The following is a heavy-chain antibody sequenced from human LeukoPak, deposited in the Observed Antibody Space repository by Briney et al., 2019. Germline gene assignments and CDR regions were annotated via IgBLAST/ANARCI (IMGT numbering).Heavy chain of an antibody. Sequence: TGGSLRLSCAASGFTFSSYGMHWVRQAPGKGLEWVAFIRYDGSNKYYADSVKGRFTISRDNAKNSLYLQMNSLRAEDTAVYYCVGGPIAAAGEDYWGQGILVTVSS. CDR3: VGGPIAAAGEDY. D-gene: IGHD6-13*01. CDR2: IRYDGSNK. CDR1: GFTFSSYG. J-gene: IGHJ4*02. V-gene: IGHV3-30*02.